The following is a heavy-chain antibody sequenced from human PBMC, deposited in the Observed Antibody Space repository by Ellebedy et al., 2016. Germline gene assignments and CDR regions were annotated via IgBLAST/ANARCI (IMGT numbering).Heavy chain of an antibody. CDR2: INTDGIT. CDR1: GFTFGDYA. V-gene: IGHV3-74*01. CDR3: TAILVGTTGRGS. D-gene: IGHD1-26*01. J-gene: IGHJ5*02. Sequence: GGSLRLXXTASGFTFGDYAVSWFRQAPGKGLVWVSRINTDGITTYADSVKGRFTISRDNAKSTVYLQMNSLRAEDTAVYYCTAILVGTTGRGSWGQGTLVTVSS.